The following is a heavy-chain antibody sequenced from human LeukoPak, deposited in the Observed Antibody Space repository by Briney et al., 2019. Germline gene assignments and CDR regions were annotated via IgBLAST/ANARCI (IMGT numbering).Heavy chain of an antibody. D-gene: IGHD1-26*01. Sequence: ASVKVSCKASGGTFSSYAISWVRQAPGQGLEWMGGIIPIFGTANYAQKFQGRVTITADESTSTAYMELSSLRSEDTAVYDCARVATLGASAFDIWGQGTMVTVSS. CDR2: IIPIFGTA. CDR3: ARVATLGASAFDI. V-gene: IGHV1-69*13. J-gene: IGHJ3*02. CDR1: GGTFSSYA.